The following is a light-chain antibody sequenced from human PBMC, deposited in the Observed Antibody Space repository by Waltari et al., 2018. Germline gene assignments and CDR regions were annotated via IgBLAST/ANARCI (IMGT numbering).Light chain of an antibody. J-gene: IGLJ2*01. Sequence: ALTQPASVSGSPGQSITISCSGTSHDIGPYDYVAWYLQHPATAPKLIIFDVSKRPSGISDHFSASKSGSTASLTISGLQAEDEGEYFCGSYTTNSPFAVVFGGGTKLTVL. CDR3: GSYTTNSPFAVV. V-gene: IGLV2-14*03. CDR1: SHDIGPYDY. CDR2: DVS.